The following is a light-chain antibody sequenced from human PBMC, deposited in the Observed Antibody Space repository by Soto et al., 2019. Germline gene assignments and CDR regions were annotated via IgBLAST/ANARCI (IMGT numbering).Light chain of an antibody. CDR2: GAS. CDR3: QQYSASPRT. V-gene: IGKV3-20*01. CDR1: ESVSSSY. Sequence: EIVLRQSPNTLSLSPGERATLSCWASESVSSSYLAWYQQRPGQAPRLLIYGASSRATSIPDRFSGSGSGTDFTLTISRLEPEDFAMYYCQQYSASPRTFGQGTKVEIK. J-gene: IGKJ2*01.